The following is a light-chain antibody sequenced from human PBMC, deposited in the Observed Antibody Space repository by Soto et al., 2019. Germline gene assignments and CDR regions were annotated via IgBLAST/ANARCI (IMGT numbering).Light chain of an antibody. CDR2: SVS. Sequence: DIQMTQSPSSLSASVGDKVTITCRASQIINRYLSWYQQKPGSAPKLLIYSVSVLGSGVPARFSGSGSGTDFTLTINSLQPEDFATYYCQQSYSMPITFGQGTRLE. J-gene: IGKJ5*01. V-gene: IGKV1-39*01. CDR3: QQSYSMPIT. CDR1: QIINRY.